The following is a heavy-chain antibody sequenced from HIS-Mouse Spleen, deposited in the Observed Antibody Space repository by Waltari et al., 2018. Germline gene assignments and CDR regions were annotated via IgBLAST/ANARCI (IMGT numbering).Heavy chain of an antibody. CDR3: AKGGGDDILTGYFDY. J-gene: IGHJ4*02. CDR1: GFTFSSYA. CDR2: ISGSGGRT. V-gene: IGHV3-23*01. Sequence: EVQLLESGGGLVQPGGSLRLSCAASGFTFSSYAMSWVRQAPGKGLEWVSAISGSGGRTYYAEAGKGRFNISRDNSKNTLYLQMNSLRAEDTAVYYCAKGGGDDILTGYFDYWGQGTLVTVSS. D-gene: IGHD3-9*01.